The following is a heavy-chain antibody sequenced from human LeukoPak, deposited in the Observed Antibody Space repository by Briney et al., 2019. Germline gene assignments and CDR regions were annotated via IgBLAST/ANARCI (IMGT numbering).Heavy chain of an antibody. V-gene: IGHV4-59*01. D-gene: IGHD6-19*01. CDR1: GGSISSYY. CDR3: ARETSGWGTNNWFDP. CDR2: IYYSGST. J-gene: IGHJ5*02. Sequence: SETLSLTCTVSGGSISSYYWSWIRQPPGKGLEWIGYIYYSGSTNYNPSLKSRVTISVDTSKNQFSLKLSSVTAADTVVYYCARETSGWGTNNWFDPWGQGTLVTVSS.